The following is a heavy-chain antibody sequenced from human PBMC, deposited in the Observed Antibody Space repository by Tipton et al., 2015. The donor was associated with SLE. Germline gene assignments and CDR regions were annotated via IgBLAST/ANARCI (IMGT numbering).Heavy chain of an antibody. D-gene: IGHD5-12*01. CDR2: ISTYNGNT. CDR1: GYTFTSYG. J-gene: IGHJ4*02. V-gene: IGHV1-18*01. Sequence: QVQLVQSGPEVKKPGASVKVSCKASGYTFTSYGISWVRQAPGQGLEWMGWISTYNGNTHYAQNLQGRVTMTTYTSTSTAYMELRSLRSDDTAVYYCALRWPDTWTTVYWGQGTLVTVSS. CDR3: ALRWPDTWTTVY.